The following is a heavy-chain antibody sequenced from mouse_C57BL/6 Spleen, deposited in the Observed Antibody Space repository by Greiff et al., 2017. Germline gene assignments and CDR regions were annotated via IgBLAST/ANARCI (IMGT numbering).Heavy chain of an antibody. D-gene: IGHD2-2*01. CDR2: IYPGSGNT. J-gene: IGHJ3*01. CDR3: ARGDGYDCWFAY. Sequence: VQRVESGPELVKPGASVKISCKASGYSFTSYYIHWVKQRPGQGLEWIGWIYPGSGNTKYNEKFKGKATLTADTSSSTAYMQLSSLTSEDSAVYYCARGDGYDCWFAYWGQGTLVTVSA. CDR1: GYSFTSYY. V-gene: IGHV1-66*01.